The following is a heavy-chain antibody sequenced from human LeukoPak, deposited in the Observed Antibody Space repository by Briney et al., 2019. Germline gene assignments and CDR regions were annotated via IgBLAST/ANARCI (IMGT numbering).Heavy chain of an antibody. D-gene: IGHD3-10*01. CDR1: GGSFSGYY. V-gene: IGHV4-34*01. J-gene: IGHJ4*02. CDR3: ARGLYYYGSGSYSPFDY. Sequence: PSETLSLTCAVYGGSFSGYYWSWIRQPPGKGLEWIGEIKHSGSTNYNPSLKSRVTISVDTSKNQFSLKLSSVTAADTAVYYCARGLYYYGSGSYSPFDYWGQGTLVTVSS. CDR2: IKHSGST.